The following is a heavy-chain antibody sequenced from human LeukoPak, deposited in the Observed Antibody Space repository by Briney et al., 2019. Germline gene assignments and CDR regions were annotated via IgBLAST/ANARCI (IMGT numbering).Heavy chain of an antibody. CDR3: ARDSSSSYGSGYYYYYGMDV. J-gene: IGHJ6*02. D-gene: IGHD5-18*01. Sequence: PSETLSHTCTVSGGSISSYYWSWIRQPPGKGLEWIGYIYYSGSTNYNPSLKSRVTISVDTSKNQFSLKLSSATAADTAVYYCARDSSSSYGSGYYYYYGMDVWGQGTTVTVSS. CDR1: GGSISSYY. V-gene: IGHV4-59*01. CDR2: IYYSGST.